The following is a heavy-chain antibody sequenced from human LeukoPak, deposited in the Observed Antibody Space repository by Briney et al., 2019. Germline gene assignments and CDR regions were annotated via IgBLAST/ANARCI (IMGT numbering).Heavy chain of an antibody. CDR1: GFTFSSYG. V-gene: IGHV3-30*02. CDR2: IRYDGSNK. J-gene: IGHJ4*02. CDR3: ATYDSSGYANDY. D-gene: IGHD3-22*01. Sequence: GGSLRLSCAASGFTFSSYGMHWVRQAPGKGLEWVAFIRYDGSNKYYADSVKGRFTISRDSSKNTLYLQMNSLRAEDTAVYYCATYDSSGYANDYWGQGTLVTVSS.